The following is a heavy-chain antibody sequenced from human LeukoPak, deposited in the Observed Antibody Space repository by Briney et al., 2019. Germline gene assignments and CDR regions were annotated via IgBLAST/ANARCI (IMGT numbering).Heavy chain of an antibody. V-gene: IGHV3-53*01. D-gene: IGHD2-15*01. CDR3: ARMGVGGAFDI. Sequence: GGSLRLSCAASGFTVSSNYMSLVRQAPGKGLEWVSAIYSGGSTYYADSVKGRFTISRDNSKNTLYLQMNSLRAEDTAVYYCARMGVGGAFDIWGQGTMVTVSS. CDR1: GFTVSSNY. J-gene: IGHJ3*02. CDR2: IYSGGST.